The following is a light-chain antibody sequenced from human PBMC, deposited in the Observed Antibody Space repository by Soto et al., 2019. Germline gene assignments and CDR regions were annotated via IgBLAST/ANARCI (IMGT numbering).Light chain of an antibody. Sequence: ALTQPASVSGSPGQSITISCTGTSSDVGGYNYVSWYQQHPGKAPKLMIYAVTDRPSGVSSRFSGSKSGNTASLTISGLQAEDEADYYCSSYTSSSTLFGTGTKVTVL. J-gene: IGLJ1*01. CDR3: SSYTSSSTL. CDR1: SSDVGGYNY. V-gene: IGLV2-14*01. CDR2: AVT.